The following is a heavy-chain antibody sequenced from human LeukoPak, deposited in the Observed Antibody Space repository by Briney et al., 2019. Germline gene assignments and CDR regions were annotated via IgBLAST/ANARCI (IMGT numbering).Heavy chain of an antibody. CDR2: VFYSGSI. V-gene: IGHV4-39*07. D-gene: IGHD4-17*01. Sequence: SETLSLTCTVSGGSISSTTYYWGWIRQPPGKGLEWIGSVFYSGSIYSNPSLKSRVTISVDTSKNQFSLKLSSVTAADTAVYYCARGSPTTVTTYWFDPWGQGTLVTVSS. CDR3: ARGSPTTVTTYWFDP. CDR1: GGSISSTTYY. J-gene: IGHJ5*02.